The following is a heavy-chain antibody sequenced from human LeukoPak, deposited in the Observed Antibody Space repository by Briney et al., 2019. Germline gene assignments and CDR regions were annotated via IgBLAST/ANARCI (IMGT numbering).Heavy chain of an antibody. J-gene: IGHJ4*02. CDR2: IHADGRT. D-gene: IGHD6-25*01. CDR1: GGSISGSRT. Sequence: SETLSLTCTVSGGSISGSRTWGWVRQPPGKGPEWIGNIHADGRTASNPSLKSRVTISLDTSTNQFSLTVNSVTAADAAFYYCARVLTAAGLDFWGQGTLVTVSS. CDR3: ARVLTAAGLDF. V-gene: IGHV4-39*07.